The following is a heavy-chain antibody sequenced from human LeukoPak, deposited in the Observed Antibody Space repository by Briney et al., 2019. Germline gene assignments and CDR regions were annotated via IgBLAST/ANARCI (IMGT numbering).Heavy chain of an antibody. J-gene: IGHJ6*02. CDR2: INAGNGNT. CDR1: GYTFTSYA. V-gene: IGHV1-3*01. Sequence: ASVKVSCKASGYTFTSYAMHWVRQAPGQRLEWMGWINAGNGNTKYSQKFQGRVTITRDTSASTAYMELSSLRSEDTAVYYCVRDPPRGEYYYGMDVWGQGTTVTVSS. CDR3: VRDPPRGEYYYGMDV. D-gene: IGHD3-16*01.